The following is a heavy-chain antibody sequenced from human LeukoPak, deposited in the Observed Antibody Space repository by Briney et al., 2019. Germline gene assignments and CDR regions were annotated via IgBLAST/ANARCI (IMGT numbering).Heavy chain of an antibody. V-gene: IGHV5-51*01. CDR1: GYSITAYW. J-gene: IGHJ4*02. Sequence: GESLKISCKVSGYSITAYWIGWVRQMPGKALEWMGIIYPGDSDTRYSPSFQGQVSISADKSISTAYLQWSSLKASDTAMYYCARGLSRVSAMYLDYWGQGTLVTVSS. CDR2: IYPGDSDT. CDR3: ARGLSRVSAMYLDY. D-gene: IGHD2-2*01.